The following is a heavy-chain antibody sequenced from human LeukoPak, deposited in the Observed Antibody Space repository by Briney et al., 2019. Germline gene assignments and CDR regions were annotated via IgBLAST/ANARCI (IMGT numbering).Heavy chain of an antibody. CDR3: ARGLGVLSDGYFDY. D-gene: IGHD2-8*01. J-gene: IGHJ4*02. CDR2: IWYDGSNE. Sequence: GRSLRLSCVASGFTFSSHGMHWVRQAPGKGLEWVAGIWYDGSNEYYAESVKGRFTISRDNSKNTLYLQMNSLRAEDTAVYYCARGLGVLSDGYFDYWGQGTLVTVSS. V-gene: IGHV3-33*01. CDR1: GFTFSSHG.